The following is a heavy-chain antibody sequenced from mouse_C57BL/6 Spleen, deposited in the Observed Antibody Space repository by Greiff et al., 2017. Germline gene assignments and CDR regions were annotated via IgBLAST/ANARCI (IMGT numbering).Heavy chain of an antibody. CDR3: ARPYYGNYGFDY. V-gene: IGHV1-50*01. D-gene: IGHD2-10*01. Sequence: VQLQQPGAELVKPGASVKLSCKASGYTFTSYWMQWVKQRPGQGLEWIGEIDPSDSYTNYNQKFKGKATLTVDTSSSTAYMQLSSLTSEDSAVYYCARPYYGNYGFDYWGQGTTLTVSS. CDR2: IDPSDSYT. CDR1: GYTFTSYW. J-gene: IGHJ2*01.